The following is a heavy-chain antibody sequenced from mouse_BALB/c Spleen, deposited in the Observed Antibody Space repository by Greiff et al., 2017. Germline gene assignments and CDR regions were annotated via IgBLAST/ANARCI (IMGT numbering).Heavy chain of an antibody. J-gene: IGHJ3*01. V-gene: IGHV2-9*02. CDR2: IWAGGST. Sequence: VQGVESGPGLVAPSQSLSITCTVSGFSLTSYGVHWVRQPPGKGLEWLGVIWAGGSTNYNSALMSRLSISKDNSKSQVFSKMNSLQTDDTAMYYCARAYHYYGSSYWGQGTLVTVSA. CDR1: GFSLTSYG. CDR3: ARAYHYYGSSY. D-gene: IGHD1-1*01.